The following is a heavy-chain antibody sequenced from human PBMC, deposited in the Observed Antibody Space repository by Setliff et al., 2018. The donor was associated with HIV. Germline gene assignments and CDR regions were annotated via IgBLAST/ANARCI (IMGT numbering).Heavy chain of an antibody. D-gene: IGHD3-10*01. J-gene: IGHJ5*02. CDR2: ISAYNGNT. CDR3: ARYYYGSGSSSSENWFDP. Sequence: ASVKVSCKASGYTFTSYGMSWVRQAPGQGLEWMGWISAYNGNTHYAQKLQGRVTMTTDTSTSTAYMELRSLRSDDTAVYYCARYYYGSGSSSSENWFDPWGQGTLVTVSS. CDR1: GYTFTSYG. V-gene: IGHV1-18*01.